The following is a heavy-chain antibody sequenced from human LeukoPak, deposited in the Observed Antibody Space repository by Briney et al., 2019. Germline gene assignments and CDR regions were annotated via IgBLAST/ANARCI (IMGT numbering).Heavy chain of an antibody. CDR1: GFTVSSNY. CDR2: IYSGDNT. D-gene: IGHD3-9*01. J-gene: IGHJ4*02. Sequence: GGSLRLSCAASGFTVSSNYMSWVRQAPGKGLEWVSVIYSGDNTYYADSVKGRFTISRDNSKNTLYLHMNSLRAEDTAVYYCARHLYYDISPVGPSQFDYWGQGTLVTVSS. CDR3: ARHLYYDISPVGPSQFDY. V-gene: IGHV3-53*01.